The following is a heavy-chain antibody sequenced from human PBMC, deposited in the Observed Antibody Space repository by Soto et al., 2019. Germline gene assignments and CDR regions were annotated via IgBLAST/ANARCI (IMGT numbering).Heavy chain of an antibody. CDR2: INPTGGST. D-gene: IGHD2-2*01. J-gene: IGHJ6*02. Sequence: ASVKVSCKASGFTFSTYYMHWVRQAPGQGLEWMGVINPTGGSTSYPQNFQGRVTMTRDSSTSTVFMELSGLRSEDSARYYCARELVPRRMAVWGQGTTVTASS. V-gene: IGHV1-46*01. CDR1: GFTFSTYY. CDR3: ARELVPRRMAV.